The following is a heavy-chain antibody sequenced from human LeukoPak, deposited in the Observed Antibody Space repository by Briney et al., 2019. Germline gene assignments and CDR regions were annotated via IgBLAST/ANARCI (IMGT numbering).Heavy chain of an antibody. CDR3: ARTGDPTDYFDY. CDR2: INPNSGGT. J-gene: IGHJ4*02. CDR1: GYTFTCYY. V-gene: IGHV1-2*02. Sequence: ASVKVSCKASGYTFTCYYMHWVRQAPGQGLEWMGWINPNSGGTNYAQKFQGRVTMTRDTSISTAYMELSRLRSDDTAVYYCARTGDPTDYFDYWGQGTLVTVSS. D-gene: IGHD7-27*01.